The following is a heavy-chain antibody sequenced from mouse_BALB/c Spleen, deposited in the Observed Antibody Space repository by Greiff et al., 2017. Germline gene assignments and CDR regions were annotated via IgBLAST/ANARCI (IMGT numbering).Heavy chain of an antibody. V-gene: IGHV1-87*01. Sequence: VQLQQSGAELARPGASVKLSCKASGYTFTSYWMQRVKQRPGQGLEWIGAIYPGDGDTRYTQKFKGKATLTADKSSSTAYMQLSSLASEDSAVYYCARGYYYGSSSSDWYFDVWGAGTTVTVSS. D-gene: IGHD1-1*01. CDR3: ARGYYYGSSSSDWYFDV. J-gene: IGHJ1*01. CDR1: GYTFTSYW. CDR2: IYPGDGDT.